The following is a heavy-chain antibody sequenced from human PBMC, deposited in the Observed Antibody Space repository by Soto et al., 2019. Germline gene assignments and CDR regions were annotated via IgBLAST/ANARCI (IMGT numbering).Heavy chain of an antibody. CDR2: INAGNGNT. J-gene: IGHJ4*02. CDR1: GYTFTSYA. CDR3: ARSTSTIFGVITLFFDY. Sequence: ASVKVSCKASGYTFTSYAMHWVRQAPGQRLEWMGWINAGNGNTKYSQKFQGRVTITRDTSASTAYMELSSLTAADTAVYYCARSTSTIFGVITLFFDYWGQGTLVTVSS. V-gene: IGHV1-3*01. D-gene: IGHD3-3*01.